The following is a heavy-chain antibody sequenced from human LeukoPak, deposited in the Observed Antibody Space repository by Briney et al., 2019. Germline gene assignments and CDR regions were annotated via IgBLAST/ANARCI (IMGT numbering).Heavy chain of an antibody. CDR2: IYYSGST. D-gene: IGHD6-6*01. Sequence: SETLSLTCTVSGGSISSYYWSWIRQPPGKGLEWIGYIYYSGSTNYNPSLKSRVTISVDTSKNQFSLKLSSVTAADTAVYYCARASGGSSPFDYWGQGTLVTVSS. CDR1: GGSISSYY. V-gene: IGHV4-59*12. J-gene: IGHJ4*02. CDR3: ARASGGSSPFDY.